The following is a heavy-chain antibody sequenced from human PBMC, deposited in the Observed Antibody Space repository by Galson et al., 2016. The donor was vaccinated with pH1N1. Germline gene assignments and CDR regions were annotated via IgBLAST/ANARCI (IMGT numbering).Heavy chain of an antibody. CDR3: ARKGLQDV. J-gene: IGHJ6*02. Sequence: SLRLSCAASGFTFTTYWMSWVRQAPGKGLEWVANIKQDGSVIYYVDSVRGRFTISRDNAKNSLYLQMSSLRADDTAVYYCARKGLQDVWGQGTTVTVSS. CDR2: IKQDGSVI. V-gene: IGHV3-7*01. CDR1: GFTFTTYW.